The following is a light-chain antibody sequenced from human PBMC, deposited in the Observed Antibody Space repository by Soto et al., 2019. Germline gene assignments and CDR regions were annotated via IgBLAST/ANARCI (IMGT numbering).Light chain of an antibody. V-gene: IGLV2-23*02. J-gene: IGLJ2*01. Sequence: QSVLTQPASVSGSPGQSITISCTGASTDIGRYDLVAWYQQDPGKAPKLMIYEVNTRPSGVSDRFSGSKSGNTDSLTISGLQAEDEADYFCSSHAGRGSIIFGGGTKLTVL. CDR3: SSHAGRGSII. CDR1: STDIGRYDL. CDR2: EVN.